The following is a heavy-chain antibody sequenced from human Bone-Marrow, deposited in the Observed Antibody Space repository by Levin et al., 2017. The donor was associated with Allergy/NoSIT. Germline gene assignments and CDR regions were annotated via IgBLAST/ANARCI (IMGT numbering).Heavy chain of an antibody. CDR3: SRGEGRWLQVGWGDAFDT. J-gene: IGHJ3*02. Sequence: KISCETSGKIFSRYAISWVRQAPGQGLEWIGGIIPMFGTSNYAQKFQGRVTITADKSTGTAFLELSSLSSDDTALYYCSRGEGRWLQVGWGDAFDTWGQGTMVTVSS. CDR1: GKIFSRYA. V-gene: IGHV1-69*06. D-gene: IGHD5-24*01. CDR2: IIPMFGTS.